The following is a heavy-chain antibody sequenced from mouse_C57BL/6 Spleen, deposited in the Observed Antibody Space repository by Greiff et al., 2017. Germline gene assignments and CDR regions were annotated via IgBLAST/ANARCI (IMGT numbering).Heavy chain of an antibody. CDR1: GYTFTSYW. CDR3: AREGLLPSFDY. D-gene: IGHD2-3*01. CDR2: IHPNSGST. V-gene: IGHV1-64*01. J-gene: IGHJ2*01. Sequence: QVQLQQPGAELVKPGASVKLSCKASGYTFTSYWMHWVKQRPGQGLEWIGMIHPNSGSTNYNEKFKSKATLTVDKSSSTAYMQLSSLTSEDSAVYYCAREGLLPSFDYWGQGTTLTVSS.